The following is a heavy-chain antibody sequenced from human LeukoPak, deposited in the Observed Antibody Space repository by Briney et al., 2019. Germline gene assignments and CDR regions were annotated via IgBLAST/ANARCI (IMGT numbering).Heavy chain of an antibody. J-gene: IGHJ4*02. D-gene: IGHD3-3*01. CDR3: ARFPGDYDFWSGYYFDY. CDR2: ISYNGSNK. Sequence: GGSLRLSCAASGFTFSSYAMHWVRQAPGKGLEWVAVISYNGSNKYYADSVKGRFIISRDNSKNTLYLQMNSLRAEDTAVYYCARFPGDYDFWSGYYFDYWGQGTLVTVSS. CDR1: GFTFSSYA. V-gene: IGHV3-30*01.